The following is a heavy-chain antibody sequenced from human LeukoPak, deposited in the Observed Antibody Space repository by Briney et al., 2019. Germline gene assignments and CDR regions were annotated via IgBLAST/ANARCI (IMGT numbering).Heavy chain of an antibody. J-gene: IGHJ3*02. CDR3: ARDNRLRYDFWSGSAAFDI. V-gene: IGHV1-46*01. CDR2: INPSGGSI. Sequence: GASVKVSCKASGYTFTSYYMHWVRQAPGQGLEWMGIINPSGGSISYAQKFQGRVTMTRDTSTSTVYMELSSLRSEDTAVYYCARDNRLRYDFWSGSAAFDIWGQGTMVTVSS. CDR1: GYTFTSYY. D-gene: IGHD3-3*01.